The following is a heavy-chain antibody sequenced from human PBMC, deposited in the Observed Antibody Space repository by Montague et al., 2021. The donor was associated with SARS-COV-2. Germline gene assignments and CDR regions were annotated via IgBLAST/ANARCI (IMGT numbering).Heavy chain of an antibody. CDR2: IYYGRST. CDR3: ARQGGDIVVVIAIRGPYYFDY. CDR1: GGSISSSSYY. J-gene: IGHJ4*02. V-gene: IGHV4-39*01. Sequence: SETLSLTCTVSGGSISSSSYYRGWIRQPSGKGLEWIGTIYYGRSTYYNPSLKSRVTISVDTSKNQFSLKLSSVTAADTAVYYCARQGGDIVVVIAIRGPYYFDYWGQGTLVTVSS. D-gene: IGHD2-21*01.